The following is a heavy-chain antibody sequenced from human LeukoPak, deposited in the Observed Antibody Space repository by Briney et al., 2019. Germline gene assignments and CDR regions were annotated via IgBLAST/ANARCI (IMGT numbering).Heavy chain of an antibody. J-gene: IGHJ4*02. CDR3: ARGLEPYCSGGSCYLDY. V-gene: IGHV1-2*02. D-gene: IGHD2-15*01. Sequence: GASVKVSCKASGYTFTDYYMHWVRQAPGQGLEWMGWINPNSGGTNYAQKFQGRVTMTRDTSISTAYMELSRLRSDDTAVYYCARGLEPYCSGGSCYLDYWGQGTLVTVPS. CDR2: INPNSGGT. CDR1: GYTFTDYY.